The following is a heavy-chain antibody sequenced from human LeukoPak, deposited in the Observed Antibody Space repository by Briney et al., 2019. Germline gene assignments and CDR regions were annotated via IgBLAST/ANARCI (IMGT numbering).Heavy chain of an antibody. CDR1: GFTFDDYA. D-gene: IGHD1-1*01. CDR2: ISGDGGST. Sequence: GGSLRLSCATSGFTFDDYAMHWVRQAPGKGLEWVSLISGDGGSTYYADSVKGRFTISRDNSKNSLYLQMSSLRTEDTALYYCAKAGRGPHSFDYWGQGTLVTVSS. V-gene: IGHV3-43*02. CDR3: AKAGRGPHSFDY. J-gene: IGHJ4*02.